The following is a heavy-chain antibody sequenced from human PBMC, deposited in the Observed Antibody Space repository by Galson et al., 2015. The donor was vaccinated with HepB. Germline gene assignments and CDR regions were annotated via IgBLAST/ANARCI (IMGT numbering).Heavy chain of an antibody. Sequence: SLRLSCAASGFTFSSYGMHWVRQAPGKGLEWVAVIWHDGSNKYYADSVKGRFTISRVNSKNTLYLQMNSLRAEDTAVYYCARDNYHDSSGPNGELDYWGQGTLVTVSS. V-gene: IGHV3-33*01. CDR1: GFTFSSYG. CDR2: IWHDGSNK. J-gene: IGHJ4*02. D-gene: IGHD3-22*01. CDR3: ARDNYHDSSGPNGELDY.